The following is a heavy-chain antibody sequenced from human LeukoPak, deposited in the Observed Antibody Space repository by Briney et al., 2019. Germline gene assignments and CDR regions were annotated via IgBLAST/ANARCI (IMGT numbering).Heavy chain of an antibody. CDR1: GYSISSGYY. V-gene: IGHV4-38-2*01. D-gene: IGHD6-13*01. Sequence: SETLSLTCAVSGYSISSGYYWGWIRQPPGKGLEWIGSIYHSGSTYYNPSLKSRATISVDTSKNQFSLKLSSVTAADTAVYYCATLAAAGDFQHWGQGTLVTVSS. J-gene: IGHJ1*01. CDR3: ATLAAAGDFQH. CDR2: IYHSGST.